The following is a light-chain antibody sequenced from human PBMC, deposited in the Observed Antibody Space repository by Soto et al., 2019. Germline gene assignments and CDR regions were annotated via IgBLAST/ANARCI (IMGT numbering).Light chain of an antibody. CDR3: QHYNRYSAT. Sequence: DIQMTQSPSTLSASVGDRVTITCRASQSISSWLAWYQQKPGKAPKLLIFKASSLESGVPSRFSGSASGTEFTLTINSLQPDDFATYYCQHYNRYSATFGQGTKVDI. J-gene: IGKJ1*01. CDR2: KAS. V-gene: IGKV1-5*03. CDR1: QSISSW.